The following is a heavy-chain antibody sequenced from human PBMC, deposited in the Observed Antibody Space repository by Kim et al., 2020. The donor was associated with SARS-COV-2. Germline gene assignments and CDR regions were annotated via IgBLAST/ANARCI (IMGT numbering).Heavy chain of an antibody. Sequence: GGSLRLSCAASGLTVSSDFMSWVRQAPGKGLELVSFLYSGGSTYYADSVKGRFTISRDNSKNTVYLQMNSLTAEDTGVYYCARVWAPSYWYCDYWGQGTLVTVSS. J-gene: IGHJ4*02. CDR1: GLTVSSDF. V-gene: IGHV3-53*01. CDR3: ARVWAPSYWYCDY. D-gene: IGHD2-8*02. CDR2: LYSGGST.